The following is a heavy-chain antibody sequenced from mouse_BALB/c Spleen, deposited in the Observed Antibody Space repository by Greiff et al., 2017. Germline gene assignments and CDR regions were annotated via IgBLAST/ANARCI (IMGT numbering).Heavy chain of an antibody. D-gene: IGHD2-10*01. CDR3: TRTRAYYGNSYFDY. CDR2: ILPGSGST. CDR1: GYTFSSYW. Sequence: QVQLQQSGAELMKPGASVKISCKATGYTFSSYWIEWVKQRPGHGLEWIGEILPGSGSTNYNEKFKSKATLTVDTSSSTAYMQLSSLTSEDSAVYYCTRTRAYYGNSYFDYWGQGTTLTVSS. V-gene: IGHV1-9*01. J-gene: IGHJ2*01.